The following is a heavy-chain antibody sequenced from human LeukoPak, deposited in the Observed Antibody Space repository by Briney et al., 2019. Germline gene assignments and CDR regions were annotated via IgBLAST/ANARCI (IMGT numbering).Heavy chain of an antibody. CDR3: AKITYYYDSSGYHY. CDR1: GFTFSSYA. J-gene: IGHJ4*02. D-gene: IGHD3-22*01. CDR2: ISGSGGST. Sequence: GGSLRLSCAASGFTFSSYAMSWVRQAPGKGLEWVSAISGSGGSTYYADSVKGRFTISRDNSKNTLYLQMSSLRAEDTAVYYCAKITYYYDSSGYHYWGQGTLVTVSS. V-gene: IGHV3-23*01.